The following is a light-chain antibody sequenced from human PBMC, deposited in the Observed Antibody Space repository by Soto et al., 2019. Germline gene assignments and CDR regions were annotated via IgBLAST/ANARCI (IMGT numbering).Light chain of an antibody. V-gene: IGLV2-8*01. CDR1: INDVGAYNY. CDR2: EVV. J-gene: IGLJ2*01. CDR3: CSYAGHTNVL. Sequence: QSALTQPPSASGSPGQSVTISCTGTINDVGAYNYVSWYQQYPGEAPKLMIYEVVKRPSGVPDRFSGSKSGNTASLTVSGLQAEDEADYYCCSYAGHTNVLFGGGTKLTVL.